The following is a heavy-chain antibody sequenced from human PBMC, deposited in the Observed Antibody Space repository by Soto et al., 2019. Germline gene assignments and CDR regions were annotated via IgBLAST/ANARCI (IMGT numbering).Heavy chain of an antibody. D-gene: IGHD1-7*01. CDR2: ISSSSSYI. Sequence: EVQLVESGGGLVKPGGSLRLSCAASGFTFSSYSMNWVRQAPGQGLECVSSISSSSSYIYYADSVKGRFTISRDNAKNSLYLQMNSLRAEDTAVYYCARPIEYNWNYENPLDYYYGGMDVWGQGTPVTVSS. CDR1: GFTFSSYS. V-gene: IGHV3-21*01. J-gene: IGHJ6*02. CDR3: ARPIEYNWNYENPLDYYYGGMDV.